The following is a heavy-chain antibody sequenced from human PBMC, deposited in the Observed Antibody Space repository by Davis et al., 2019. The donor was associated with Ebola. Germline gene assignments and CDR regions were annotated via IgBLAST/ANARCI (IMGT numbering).Heavy chain of an antibody. CDR3: ARALDRLLDFDY. CDR1: GYTFTDYY. V-gene: IGHV1-46*01. J-gene: IGHJ4*02. Sequence: ASVKVSCKASGYTFTDYYMNWVRQAPGQGLEWMGIIAPSGDFTRFAPKFQGRITLTTDTSTNTVYMELTSLKSEDTAVYYCARALDRLLDFDYWGQGILVTVSS. CDR2: IAPSGDFT. D-gene: IGHD3-3*01.